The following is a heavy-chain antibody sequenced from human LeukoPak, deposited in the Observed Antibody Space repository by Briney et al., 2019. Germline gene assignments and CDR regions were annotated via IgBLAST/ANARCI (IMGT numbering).Heavy chain of an antibody. CDR2: ISRNGAVT. D-gene: IGHD6-13*01. CDR1: GLIFDDYT. V-gene: IGHV3-20*04. Sequence: GGSLRLSCAASGLIFDDYTMHWVRQAPGKGLEWVSLISRNGAVTRHADSVRGRFTISRDNAKNSLYLQMNSLRAEDTAVYYCARGIAAAGWGQGTLVTVSS. CDR3: ARGIAAAG. J-gene: IGHJ4*02.